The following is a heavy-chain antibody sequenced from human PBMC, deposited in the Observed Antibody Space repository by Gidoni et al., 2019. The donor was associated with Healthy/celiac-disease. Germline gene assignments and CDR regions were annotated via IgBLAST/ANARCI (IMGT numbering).Heavy chain of an antibody. CDR2: INPSGGST. CDR3: ARDHSGYDSAPAYYFDY. J-gene: IGHJ4*02. V-gene: IGHV1-46*01. CDR1: GYTFTSYY. D-gene: IGHD5-12*01. Sequence: QVQLVQSGAEVKKTGASVKVSCKASGYTFTSYYMHWVRQAPGQGLEWMGIINPSGGSTSYAQKFQGRVTMPRDTSTSTVYMELSSLRSEDTAVYYCARDHSGYDSAPAYYFDYWGQGTLVTVSS.